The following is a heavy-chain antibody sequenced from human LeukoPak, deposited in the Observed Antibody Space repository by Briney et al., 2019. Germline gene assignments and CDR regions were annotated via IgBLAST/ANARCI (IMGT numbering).Heavy chain of an antibody. Sequence: ASVKVSCKASGYTFTGYYMHWVRQAPGQGLEWMGWIDPNSGGTNYAQKFQGRATMTRDTSISTAYMELSRLRSDDTAVYYCARDKQQPSNWFDPWGQGTLVTVSS. CDR3: ARDKQQPSNWFDP. D-gene: IGHD6-13*01. CDR1: GYTFTGYY. CDR2: IDPNSGGT. V-gene: IGHV1-2*02. J-gene: IGHJ5*02.